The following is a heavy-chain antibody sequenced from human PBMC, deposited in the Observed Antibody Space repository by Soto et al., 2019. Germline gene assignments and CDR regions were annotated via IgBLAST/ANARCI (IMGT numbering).Heavy chain of an antibody. CDR3: ARDWRWFGELLIDAFDI. J-gene: IGHJ3*02. D-gene: IGHD3-10*01. CDR1: GDSVSSNSAA. V-gene: IGHV6-1*01. CDR2: TYYRSKWYN. Sequence: SQTLSLTCAISGDSVSSNSAAWNWIRQSPSRGLEWLGRTYYRSKWYNDYAVSVKSRITINPDTSKNQFSLQLNSVTPEDTAVYYCARDWRWFGELLIDAFDIWGQGTMVTVSS.